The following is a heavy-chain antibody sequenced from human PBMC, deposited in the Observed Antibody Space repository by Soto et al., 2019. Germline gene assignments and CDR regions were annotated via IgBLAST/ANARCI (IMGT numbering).Heavy chain of an antibody. CDR1: GFTFSSSA. CDR2: IRVGGGDT. CDR3: AKCSGGTVRTSGWCNWFAP. Sequence: EVRLLESGGGLAQPGGSRRLSCAASGFTFSSSAMNWVRQAPGKGLEWVSSIRVGGGDTFYADSVRGRFTVSRDISRNTLYLKMNSLKAEDTAIYYCAKCSGGTVRTSGWCNWFAPWGQGTLVTVSS. J-gene: IGHJ5*02. V-gene: IGHV3-23*01. D-gene: IGHD6-19*01.